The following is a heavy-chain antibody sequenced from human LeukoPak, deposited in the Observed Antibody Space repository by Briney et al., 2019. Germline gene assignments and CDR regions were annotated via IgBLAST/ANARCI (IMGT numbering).Heavy chain of an antibody. J-gene: IGHJ5*01. D-gene: IGHD6-25*01. V-gene: IGHV3-66*01. CDR3: ARASYSGWTASHDS. CDR2: LYGDGTT. Sequence: GGSLRPSCAGSGFTVSSSYMSWVRQAPGKGLEWVSVLYGDGTTYYVDSVKGRFTISRDDSKNTVSLQMNSLRVEDTAMYYCARASYSGWTASHDSWGQGTLVTVSP. CDR1: GFTVSSSY.